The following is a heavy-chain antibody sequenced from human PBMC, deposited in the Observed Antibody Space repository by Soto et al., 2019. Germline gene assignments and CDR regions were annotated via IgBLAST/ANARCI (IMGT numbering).Heavy chain of an antibody. CDR3: AKDTEGRPYGMDV. V-gene: IGHV3-23*01. J-gene: IGHJ6*02. Sequence: EVQLLESGGGLVQPGGSLRLSCAASGFTFSSYAMSWVRQTPGKGLEWVSAISGSGGSTYYADSVKGRFTISRDNSKNTLYLQMNSLRAEDTAVYYCAKDTEGRPYGMDVWGQGTTVTVSS. D-gene: IGHD2-15*01. CDR2: ISGSGGST. CDR1: GFTFSSYA.